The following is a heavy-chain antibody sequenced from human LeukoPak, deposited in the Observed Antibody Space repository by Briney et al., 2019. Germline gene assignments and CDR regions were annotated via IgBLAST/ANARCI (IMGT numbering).Heavy chain of an antibody. CDR3: ASPTSPEAFDV. J-gene: IGHJ3*01. Sequence: ASVKVSCKASGYSFTGSYMNWVRQAPGQGLEWMGWINPDSGGTKYAQKFQGRVTMTTDTSISTAYMELSGLKSDDTAVYYCASPTSPEAFDVWGLGTMVTVTS. CDR2: INPDSGGT. CDR1: GYSFTGSY. D-gene: IGHD5-12*01. V-gene: IGHV1-2*02.